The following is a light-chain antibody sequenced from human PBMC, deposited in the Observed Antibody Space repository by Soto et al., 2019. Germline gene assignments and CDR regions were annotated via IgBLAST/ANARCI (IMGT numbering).Light chain of an antibody. CDR2: EVN. CDR3: SSYAGSNIYV. CDR1: SRDVGGYDY. V-gene: IGLV2-8*01. J-gene: IGLJ1*01. Sequence: QSALTQPASVSGSPGQSITISCTGSSRDVGGYDYVSWYQQHPGKAPKLMIFEVNRRPSGVPDRFSGSKSGNTASLTVSGLQAEDEADYYCSSYAGSNIYVFGTGTKVTVL.